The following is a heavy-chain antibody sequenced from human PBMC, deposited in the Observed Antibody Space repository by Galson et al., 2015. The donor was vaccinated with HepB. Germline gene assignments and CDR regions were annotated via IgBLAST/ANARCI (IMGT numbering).Heavy chain of an antibody. CDR1: GFTFSSYT. D-gene: IGHD3-10*01. Sequence: SLRLSCAASGFTFSSYTMNWVRQAPGEGLEWVSSIRSSRSYIYSAHSVKGRFTISRDNAKNSLYLQMNSLRAEDTAVYYCARDPIVWFGTHGDYWGQGTLVTVSS. V-gene: IGHV3-21*01. CDR2: IRSSRSYI. J-gene: IGHJ4*02. CDR3: ARDPIVWFGTHGDY.